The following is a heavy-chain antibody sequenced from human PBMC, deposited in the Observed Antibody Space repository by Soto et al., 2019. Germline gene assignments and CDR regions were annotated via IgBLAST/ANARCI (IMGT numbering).Heavy chain of an antibody. CDR2: ISYDGSNK. CDR3: AKLMTTVTTDWFDP. Sequence: GGSLRLSCAASGFTFSSYGMHWVRQAPGKGLEWVAVISYDGSNKYYADSVKGRFTISRDNSKNTLYLQMNSLRAEDTAVYYCAKLMTTVTTDWFDPWGQGTLVTVSS. CDR1: GFTFSSYG. V-gene: IGHV3-30*18. J-gene: IGHJ5*02. D-gene: IGHD4-4*01.